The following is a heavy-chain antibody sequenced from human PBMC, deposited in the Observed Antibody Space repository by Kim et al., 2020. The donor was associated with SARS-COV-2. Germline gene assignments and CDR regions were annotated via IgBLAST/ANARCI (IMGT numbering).Heavy chain of an antibody. Sequence: YTPSLKSRDTTSIDTSKNQFSLKVTSVAAADTAVYYCARNDIWTGYPPDSWGQGTLVTVSS. D-gene: IGHD3-9*01. V-gene: IGHV4-34*01. J-gene: IGHJ4*02. CDR3: ARNDIWTGYPPDS.